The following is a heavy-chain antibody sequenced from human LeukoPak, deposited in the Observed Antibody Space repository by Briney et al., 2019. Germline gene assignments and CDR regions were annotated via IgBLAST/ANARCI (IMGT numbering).Heavy chain of an antibody. V-gene: IGHV4-39*07. CDR3: ARGFNWFGP. J-gene: IGHJ5*02. CDR2: IYYSGST. CDR1: GGSISSSSYY. Sequence: SETLSLTCTVSGGSISSSSYYWGWIRQPPGKGLEWIGSIYYSGSTYYNPSLKSRVTISVDTSKNQFSLKLSSVTAADTAVYYCARGFNWFGPWGQGTPVTVSS.